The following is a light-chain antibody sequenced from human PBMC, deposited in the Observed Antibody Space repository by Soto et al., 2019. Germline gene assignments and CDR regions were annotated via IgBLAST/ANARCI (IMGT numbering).Light chain of an antibody. Sequence: EIVLTQSPGTLSLSPGERATLSCRASQSVSSSYLAWYQQKPGQAPRLLIYGASSRATGIPDRFKGSESGTDFTLTISSLGPEDFAVYYCQQYGSSPYIFGRGTKLEI. J-gene: IGKJ2*01. CDR1: QSVSSSY. V-gene: IGKV3-20*01. CDR2: GAS. CDR3: QQYGSSPYI.